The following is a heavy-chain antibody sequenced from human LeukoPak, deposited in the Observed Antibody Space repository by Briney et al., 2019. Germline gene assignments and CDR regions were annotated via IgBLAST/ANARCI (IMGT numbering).Heavy chain of an antibody. CDR2: MNPNSGNT. D-gene: IGHD3-22*01. CDR1: GYTFTSYD. Sequence: ASVKVSCKASGYTFTSYDINWVRQATGQGLEWMGWMNPNSGNTGYAQKFQGRVTMTRNTSISTAYMELSSLRSEDTAVYYCARGHDSSGYYFRGTGHNYFDYWGQGTLVTVSS. V-gene: IGHV1-8*01. J-gene: IGHJ4*02. CDR3: ARGHDSSGYYFRGTGHNYFDY.